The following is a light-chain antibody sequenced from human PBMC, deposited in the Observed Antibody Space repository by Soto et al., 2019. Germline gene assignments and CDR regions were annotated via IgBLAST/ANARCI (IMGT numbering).Light chain of an antibody. Sequence: ELVLTQSPGTLSLSPRSRATLSCRASQSVSSSDLAWYQQKPGQAPRLLIYGASSRATGIPDRFSGSGSGTDFTLTISRLEPEDFAVYYCQQYGRSPLTFGGGTKVDIK. J-gene: IGKJ4*01. CDR1: QSVSSSD. CDR3: QQYGRSPLT. CDR2: GAS. V-gene: IGKV3-20*01.